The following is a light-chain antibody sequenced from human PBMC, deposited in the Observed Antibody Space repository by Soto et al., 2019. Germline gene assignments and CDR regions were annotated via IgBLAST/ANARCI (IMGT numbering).Light chain of an antibody. J-gene: IGKJ1*01. CDR3: MQAIQAPRT. CDR2: LGS. Sequence: DIVLTQSPLSLPVTPGEPASISCRSSQSLLHSNGNIYLDWYLQKPGQYPQLLNYLGSIRASGVPDRLSGSGSGTDLTLKITRVEAEDVGVYCCMQAIQAPRTFGLGTKVEI. V-gene: IGKV2-28*01. CDR1: QSLLHSNGNIY.